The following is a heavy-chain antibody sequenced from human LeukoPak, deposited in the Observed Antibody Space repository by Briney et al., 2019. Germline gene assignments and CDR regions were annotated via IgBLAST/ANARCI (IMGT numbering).Heavy chain of an antibody. D-gene: IGHD2-2*01. J-gene: IGHJ4*02. Sequence: GGSLRLSCAASGFTFSSYAMSWVRQAPGKGLEWVSAISGSGGSTYYADSVKGRFTISRDNSKNTLYLQMNSLRAEDTAVYYCATSTEPADIAPWSGDYWGQGTLVTVPS. CDR1: GFTFSSYA. CDR3: ATSTEPADIAPWSGDY. V-gene: IGHV3-23*01. CDR2: ISGSGGST.